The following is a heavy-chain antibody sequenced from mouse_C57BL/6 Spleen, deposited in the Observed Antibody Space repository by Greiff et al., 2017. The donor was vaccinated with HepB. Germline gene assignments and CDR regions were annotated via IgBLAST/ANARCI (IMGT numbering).Heavy chain of an antibody. V-gene: IGHV5-4*03. Sequence: EVKLEESGGGLVKPGGSLKLSCAASGFTFSSYAMSWVRQTPEKRLEWVATISDGGSYTYYPDNVKGRFTISRDNAKNNLYLQMSHLKSEDTAMYYCASSYYDYDYFDYWGQGTTLTVSS. CDR3: ASSYYDYDYFDY. D-gene: IGHD2-4*01. CDR2: ISDGGSYT. CDR1: GFTFSSYA. J-gene: IGHJ2*01.